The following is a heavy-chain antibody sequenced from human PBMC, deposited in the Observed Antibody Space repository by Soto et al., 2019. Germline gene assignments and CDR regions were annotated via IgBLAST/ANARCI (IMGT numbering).Heavy chain of an antibody. J-gene: IGHJ6*03. CDR2: ISGSGGST. D-gene: IGHD2-2*01. CDR3: ASAPQTSSTVPYYYYYMDV. V-gene: IGHV3-23*01. CDR1: GFTFSSYA. Sequence: GGSLRLSCAASGFTFSSYAMSWVRQAPGKGLEWVSAISGSGGSTYYADSVKGRFTISRDNSKNTLYLQMNSLRAEDTAVYYCASAPQTSSTVPYYYYYMDVWGKGTTVTVSS.